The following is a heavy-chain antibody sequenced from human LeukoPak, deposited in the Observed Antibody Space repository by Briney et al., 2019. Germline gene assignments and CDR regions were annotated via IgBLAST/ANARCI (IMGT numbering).Heavy chain of an antibody. Sequence: GGSLRLSCVGSGFTVSKDYMSWVRQAPGKGLEWVSVIYIGGSTYYADSVKGRFTISSDNSKNTLNLQMNSLRAEDTAVYYCARGSSGHSPIETWGPGILGTVSS. CDR1: GFTVSKDY. V-gene: IGHV3-66*01. CDR2: IYIGGST. J-gene: IGHJ5*02. CDR3: ARGSSGHSPIET. D-gene: IGHD5-12*01.